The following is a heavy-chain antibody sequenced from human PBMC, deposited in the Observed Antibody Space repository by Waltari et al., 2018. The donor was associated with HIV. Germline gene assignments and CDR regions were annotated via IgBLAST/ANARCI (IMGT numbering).Heavy chain of an antibody. CDR1: GFIFRTYS. CDR3: ARDYCSSTSCTVDY. Sequence: EVQLVESGGGLVQPGGSLRLSCAASGFIFRTYSMNWVRQAPGKGVEWVSHISSSSTTIYDADSVKGRFTISRDNAKNSLYLQMNSLRAEDTAVYYCARDYCSSTSCTVDYWGQGTLVTVSS. J-gene: IGHJ4*02. CDR2: ISSSSTTI. V-gene: IGHV3-48*01. D-gene: IGHD2-2*01.